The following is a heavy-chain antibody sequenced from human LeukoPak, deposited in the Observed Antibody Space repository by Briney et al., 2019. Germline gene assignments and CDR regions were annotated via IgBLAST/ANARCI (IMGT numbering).Heavy chain of an antibody. J-gene: IGHJ4*02. CDR3: ARVTALACFDS. CDR2: ISSSSSYI. D-gene: IGHD5-18*01. V-gene: IGHV3-21*01. Sequence: GGSLRLSCAASGFTFSSYSMNWVRQAPGKGLEWVSSISSSSSYIYYADSVKGPFTISRDNAKNSLYLQMNSLRAEDTAVYYCARVTALACFDSWGQGTLVTVSS. CDR1: GFTFSSYS.